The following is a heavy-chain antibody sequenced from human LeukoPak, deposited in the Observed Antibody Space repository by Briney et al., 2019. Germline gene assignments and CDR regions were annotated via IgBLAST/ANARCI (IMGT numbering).Heavy chain of an antibody. CDR2: IYSGGST. V-gene: IGHV3-53*05. J-gene: IGHJ4*02. Sequence: TGGSLRLSCAASGFTVSSNYMSWVRQAPGKGLEWVSVIYSGGSTYYADSVKGRFTISRDNSKNTLYLQMNSLRAEDTAVYYCARATYYYDSSGYSTFDYWGQGTLVTVSS. CDR1: GFTVSSNY. D-gene: IGHD3-22*01. CDR3: ARATYYYDSSGYSTFDY.